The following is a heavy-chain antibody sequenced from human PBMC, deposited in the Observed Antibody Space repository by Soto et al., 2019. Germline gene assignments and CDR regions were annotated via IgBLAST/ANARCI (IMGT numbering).Heavy chain of an antibody. CDR3: ARAGSGWFNYYGMDV. D-gene: IGHD6-19*01. CDR2: IHYSGST. V-gene: IGHV4-59*01. J-gene: IGHJ6*02. Sequence: SETLSLTCTVSGGSISSYYWSWIRQPPGKGLEWIGYIHYSGSTNYNPSLKSRVTISVDTSKNQFSLKLSSVTAADTAVYYCARAGSGWFNYYGMDVWGQGTTVTVSS. CDR1: GGSISSYY.